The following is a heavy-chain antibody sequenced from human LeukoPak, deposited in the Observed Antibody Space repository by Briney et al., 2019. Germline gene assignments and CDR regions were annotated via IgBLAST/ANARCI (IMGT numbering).Heavy chain of an antibody. Sequence: GASVKVSCKASGHTLTEISMHWVRQAPGQGLEWMGRIIPILGIANYAQKFQGRVTITADKSTSTAYMELSSLRSDDTAVYYCTRDYKGFGSGNTYYFDYWGQGTLVTVSS. V-gene: IGHV1-69*04. CDR1: GHTLTEIS. CDR3: TRDYKGFGSGNTYYFDY. J-gene: IGHJ4*02. CDR2: IIPILGIA. D-gene: IGHD3-10*01.